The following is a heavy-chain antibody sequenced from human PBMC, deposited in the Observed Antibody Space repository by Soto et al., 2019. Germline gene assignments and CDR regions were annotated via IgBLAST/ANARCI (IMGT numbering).Heavy chain of an antibody. Sequence: SVKVSCKASGYTFTSYYMHWVRQAPGQGLEWMGGIIPIFGTANYTQKFQGRVTITADESTSTAYMELSSLRSEDTAVSYCAREGSYYDSSGYSRYFQHRGQGTLVTVSS. J-gene: IGHJ1*01. CDR3: AREGSYYDSSGYSRYFQH. CDR1: GYTFTSYY. CDR2: IIPIFGTA. D-gene: IGHD3-22*01. V-gene: IGHV1-69*13.